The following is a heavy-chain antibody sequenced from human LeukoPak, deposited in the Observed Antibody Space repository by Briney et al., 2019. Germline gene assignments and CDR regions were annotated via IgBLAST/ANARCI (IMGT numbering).Heavy chain of an antibody. CDR2: VKQDGSDK. CDR3: ARDHISGYYAY. J-gene: IGHJ4*02. V-gene: IGHV3-7*01. Sequence: GGPRKPPFPASGFTFHTIWMPWVRQAPGKGLSWVANVKQDGSDKYYADSVKGRFAISRDNAKNSLYLQMNTLTVEDTAIYYCARDHISGYYAYWGQGTLVTVSS. CDR1: GFTFHTIW.